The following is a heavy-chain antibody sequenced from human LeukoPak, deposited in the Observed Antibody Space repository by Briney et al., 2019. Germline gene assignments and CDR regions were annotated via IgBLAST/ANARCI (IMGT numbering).Heavy chain of an antibody. J-gene: IGHJ4*02. Sequence: ASVKVSCKASGYTFTSYGISWVRQAPGQGLEWMGIINPSGGSTSYTQKFQGRVTMTRDMSTSTVYMELSSLRSEDTAVYYCARVGKKDGYNYWGQGTLVTVSS. CDR1: GYTFTSYG. CDR2: INPSGGST. V-gene: IGHV1-46*01. D-gene: IGHD5-24*01. CDR3: ARVGKKDGYNY.